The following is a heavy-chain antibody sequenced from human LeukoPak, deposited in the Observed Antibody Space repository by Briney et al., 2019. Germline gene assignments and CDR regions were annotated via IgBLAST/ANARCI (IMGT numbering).Heavy chain of an antibody. CDR3: ARGHIKWLVPYYFDY. CDR2: ISSSSSYI. J-gene: IGHJ4*02. V-gene: IGHV3-21*01. CDR1: GFTFSSYS. Sequence: GGSLRLSCAASGFTFSSYSMNWVRQAPGKGLEWVSSISSSSSYIYYADSVKGQFTISRDNAKNSLYLQMNSLRAEDTAVYYCARGHIKWLVPYYFDYWGQGTLVTVSS. D-gene: IGHD6-19*01.